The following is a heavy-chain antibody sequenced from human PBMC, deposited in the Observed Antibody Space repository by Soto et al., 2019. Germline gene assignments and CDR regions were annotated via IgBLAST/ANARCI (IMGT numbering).Heavy chain of an antibody. Sequence: GGSLRLSCAASGFTFRNYAMSWVRQTPEKGLEWVSAINGGGISTYYADSVKGRFTISRDQSKNTIYLQMDSLRVEDTAMYYGRKRRYWGWFLSGGGEKSGGREPRVTVSS. D-gene: IGHD3-3*01. CDR2: INGGGIST. V-gene: IGHV3-23*01. J-gene: IGHJ4*02. CDR3: RKRRYWGWFLSGGGEKS. CDR1: GFTFRNYA.